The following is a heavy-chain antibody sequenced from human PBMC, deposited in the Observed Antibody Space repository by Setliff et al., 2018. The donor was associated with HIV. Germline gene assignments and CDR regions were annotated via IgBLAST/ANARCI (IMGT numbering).Heavy chain of an antibody. CDR3: TVYNTGSSKDHY. D-gene: IGHD2-8*02. CDR1: GGSISIHY. Sequence: SETLSLTCTVSGGSISIHYWSWIRLPPGKGLEWIGTTYYDGSTIYNPSLNSRVTMSVDTSKNQFSLKLNSVTAADTAVYYCTVYNTGSSKDHYWGQGTPVTVSS. V-gene: IGHV4-59*03. J-gene: IGHJ4*02. CDR2: TYYDGST.